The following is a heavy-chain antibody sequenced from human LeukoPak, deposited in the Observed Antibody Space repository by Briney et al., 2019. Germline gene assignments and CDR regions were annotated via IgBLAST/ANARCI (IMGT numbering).Heavy chain of an antibody. CDR1: SGSIGSYY. CDR3: AREALHNWLDP. V-gene: IGHV4-59*01. J-gene: IGHJ5*02. CDR2: IYYSGST. Sequence: SETLSLTCTVSSGSIGSYYWNWIRQPPGKGLEWIGDIYYSGSTKYNPSLKSRVSISVDTSKNQFSLKLNSVTAADTAVYYCAREALHNWLDPWGPETLVTVSS.